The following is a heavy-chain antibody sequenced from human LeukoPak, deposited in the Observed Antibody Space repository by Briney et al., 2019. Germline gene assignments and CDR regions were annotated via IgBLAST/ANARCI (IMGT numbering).Heavy chain of an antibody. V-gene: IGHV3-23*01. D-gene: IGHD4-17*01. CDR1: GFTFSTYA. Sequence: GGSLRLSCAASGFTFSTYAMTSGRQAPGKGLEWVSSITASGGITYYADSVKGRFSMSRDNSKNTLYLQMNSLRAGDTAVYYCARDPNGDYIGAFDMWGQGTMVIVSS. CDR2: ITASGGIT. CDR3: ARDPNGDYIGAFDM. J-gene: IGHJ3*02.